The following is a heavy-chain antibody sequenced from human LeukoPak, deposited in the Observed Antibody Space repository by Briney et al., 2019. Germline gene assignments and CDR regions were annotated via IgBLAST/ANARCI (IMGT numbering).Heavy chain of an antibody. Sequence: VASVKVSCKASGYTFTSYDINWVRQATGQGLEWMGWMNPNSGNTGYAQKFQGRVTMTRNTSISTAYMELSSLRSEDTAVYYCARERGYSGYDYFRLYYYYYGMDVWGQGTTVTVSS. CDR1: GYTFTSYD. CDR2: MNPNSGNT. V-gene: IGHV1-8*01. D-gene: IGHD5-12*01. J-gene: IGHJ6*02. CDR3: ARERGYSGYDYFRLYYYYYGMDV.